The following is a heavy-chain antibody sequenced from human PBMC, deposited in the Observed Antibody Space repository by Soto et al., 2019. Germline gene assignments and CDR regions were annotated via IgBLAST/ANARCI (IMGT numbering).Heavy chain of an antibody. V-gene: IGHV3-23*01. CDR2: ISGSGGST. D-gene: IGHD6-19*01. J-gene: IGHJ4*02. CDR3: EKQRGPVLAVAGTGEFDY. Sequence: GSLRLACAASGXTFSSYSMSWVRQAPGKGLEWVSAISGSGGSTYYADSVKGRFTIYRDNSKNTLYLQMNSLRAEDTAVYYCEKQRGPVLAVAGTGEFDYWGQGTLVTVSS. CDR1: GXTFSSYS.